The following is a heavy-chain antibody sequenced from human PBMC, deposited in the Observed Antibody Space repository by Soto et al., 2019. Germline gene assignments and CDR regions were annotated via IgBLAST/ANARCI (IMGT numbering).Heavy chain of an antibody. CDR1: GYTFTALY. CDR2: VNPNTGLT. J-gene: IGHJ5*02. Sequence: RASVKVSCKASGYTFTALYMNWVRQAPGQGLEWMGWVNPNTGLTKYAQKFQGRVIMTRDTSINTAYMELSGLTSDDTAVYYCTTFRLDPWGQGTLVTVYS. CDR3: TTFRLDP. V-gene: IGHV1-2*02.